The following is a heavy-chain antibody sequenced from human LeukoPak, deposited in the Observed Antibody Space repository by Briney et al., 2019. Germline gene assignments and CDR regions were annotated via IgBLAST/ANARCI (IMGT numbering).Heavy chain of an antibody. J-gene: IGHJ4*02. V-gene: IGHV3-7*01. CDR1: GFTLSSYW. CDR3: ASSREWGRRGLPFY. CDR2: IKQDGSEK. D-gene: IGHD1-26*01. Sequence: GGSLRLSCAASGFTLSSYWMSWVRQAPGKGLEWVADIKQDGSEKFYVDSVEGRFTISRDNAKNSLYLQMNSLRAEDTAVYYCASSREWGRRGLPFYWGQGTLVTVSS.